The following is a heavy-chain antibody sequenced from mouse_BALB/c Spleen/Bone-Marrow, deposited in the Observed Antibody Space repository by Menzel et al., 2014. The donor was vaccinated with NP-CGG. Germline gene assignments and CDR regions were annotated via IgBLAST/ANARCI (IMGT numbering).Heavy chain of an antibody. D-gene: IGHD1-1*01. CDR2: INPSNGGT. Sequence: QVQLQQSGAELVKPGASVKLSCKASGYSFTNYYMYWVKRRPGQGLEWIGEINPSNGGTNFSEKFKNKATLTVDKSSSTAYMQLSSLTSEDSAVYYCTRSNYGYWYFDAWGAGTTVTVSS. J-gene: IGHJ1*01. CDR1: GYSFTNYY. CDR3: TRSNYGYWYFDA. V-gene: IGHV1S81*02.